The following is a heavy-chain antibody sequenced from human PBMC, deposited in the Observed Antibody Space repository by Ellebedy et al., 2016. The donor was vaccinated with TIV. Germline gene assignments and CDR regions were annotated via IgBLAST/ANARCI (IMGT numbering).Heavy chain of an antibody. CDR2: IYYSGST. CDR3: ARQDGSGSYYLNWFDP. V-gene: IGHV4-59*08. D-gene: IGHD3-10*01. J-gene: IGHJ5*02. CDR1: GGSISSYY. Sequence: MPSETLSLTCTVSGGSISSYYWSWIRQPPGKGLEWIGYIYYSGSTNYNPSLKSRVTISVDTSKNQFSLKLSSVTAADTAVYYCARQDGSGSYYLNWFDPWGQGTLVTVSS.